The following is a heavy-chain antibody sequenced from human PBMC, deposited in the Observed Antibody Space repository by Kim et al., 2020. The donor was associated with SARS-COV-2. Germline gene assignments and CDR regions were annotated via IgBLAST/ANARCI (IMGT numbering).Heavy chain of an antibody. CDR3: ARLLGWFDP. V-gene: IGHV4-61*07. J-gene: IGHJ5*02. D-gene: IGHD7-27*01. CDR2: GST. Sequence: GSTNYTPSLRSRVTISVDTSKNQFSLKLSSVTAADTAVYYCARLLGWFDPWGQGTLVTVSS.